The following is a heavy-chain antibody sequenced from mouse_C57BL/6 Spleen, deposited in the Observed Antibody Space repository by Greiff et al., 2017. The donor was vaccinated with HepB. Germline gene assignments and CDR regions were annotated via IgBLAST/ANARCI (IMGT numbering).Heavy chain of an antibody. Sequence: QVQLQQPGAELVKPGASVKLSCKASGYTFTSYWMHWVKQRPGQGLEWIGMIHPNSGSTNYNEKFKSKATLTVDKSSSTAYMQLSSLTSEDSAVYYCEVRGSSPYYFDYWGQGTTLTVSS. CDR1: GYTFTSYW. V-gene: IGHV1-64*01. J-gene: IGHJ2*01. CDR2: IHPNSGST. D-gene: IGHD1-1*01. CDR3: EVRGSSPYYFDY.